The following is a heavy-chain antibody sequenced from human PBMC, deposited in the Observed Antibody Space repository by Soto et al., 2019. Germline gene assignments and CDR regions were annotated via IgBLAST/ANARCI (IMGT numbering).Heavy chain of an antibody. CDR1: GDTFTDYY. Sequence: QVQLMQSGAEVKKPGASVKVSCKASGDTFTDYYIHWVRQAPGQVLEWMGTVNPSGGHTTYAQHFLGRVTMTRDTPTSTLYMELTSLTSEDTAIYYCARGGHVVVVTAALDYWGQGTLVTVSS. CDR2: VNPSGGHT. CDR3: ARGGHVVVVTAALDY. V-gene: IGHV1-46*01. D-gene: IGHD2-21*02. J-gene: IGHJ4*02.